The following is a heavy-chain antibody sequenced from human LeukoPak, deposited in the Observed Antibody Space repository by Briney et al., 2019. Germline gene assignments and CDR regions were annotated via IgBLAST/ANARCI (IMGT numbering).Heavy chain of an antibody. CDR1: GFTFSSYA. J-gene: IGHJ5*02. D-gene: IGHD6-13*01. CDR3: ARDLYSSSWYLSNWFDP. Sequence: GGSLRLSCAASGFTFSSYAMSWVRQAPGKGLEWVSAISGSGGSTYYADSVKGRFTISRDNSKNTLCLQMNSLRAEDTAVYYCARDLYSSSWYLSNWFDPWGQGTLVTVSS. CDR2: ISGSGGST. V-gene: IGHV3-23*01.